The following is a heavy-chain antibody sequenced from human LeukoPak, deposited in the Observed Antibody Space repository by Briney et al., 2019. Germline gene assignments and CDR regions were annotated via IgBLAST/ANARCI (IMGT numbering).Heavy chain of an antibody. CDR1: GDSISSYY. CDR3: ARFTARLRSPSRVGVAFDI. D-gene: IGHD3-16*01. J-gene: IGHJ3*02. CDR2: IYYSGST. Sequence: SETLSLTCTVSGDSISSYYWSWIRQPPGKGLEWIGSIYYSGSTYYNPSLKSRVTISVDTSKNQFSLKLSSVTAADTAVYYCARFTARLRSPSRVGVAFDIWGQGTMVTVSS. V-gene: IGHV4-59*05.